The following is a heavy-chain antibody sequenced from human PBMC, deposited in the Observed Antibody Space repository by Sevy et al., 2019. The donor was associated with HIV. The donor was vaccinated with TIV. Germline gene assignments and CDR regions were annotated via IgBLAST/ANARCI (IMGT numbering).Heavy chain of an antibody. J-gene: IGHJ4*02. CDR3: ARIRGIPFDY. CDR2: IRSNNYGGTT. Sequence: GGSLGLSCTASGFTFGDYAMTWVRQAPGKGLEWVGFIRSNNYGGTTEYAASVRGRFTISRDDSKSIAYLHLNSLKIADTGIYYCARIRGIPFDYWGQGILVTVSS. D-gene: IGHD5-18*01. V-gene: IGHV3-49*04. CDR1: GFTFGDYA.